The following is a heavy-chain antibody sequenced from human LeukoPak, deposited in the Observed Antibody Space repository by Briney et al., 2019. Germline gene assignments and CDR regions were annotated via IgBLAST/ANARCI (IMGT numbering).Heavy chain of an antibody. J-gene: IGHJ6*04. D-gene: IGHD3-10*01. Sequence: SETLSLTCTVSGGSISSYYWSWIRQPPRKGLEWIGYIYYSRNTNYNPSLKSRVTISVDTSKNQFSLKLSSVTAADTAVYYCAREAHSMKYYYGSGSLAGILDVWGKGTTVTVSS. CDR2: IYYSRNT. V-gene: IGHV4-59*01. CDR3: AREAHSMKYYYGSGSLAGILDV. CDR1: GGSISSYY.